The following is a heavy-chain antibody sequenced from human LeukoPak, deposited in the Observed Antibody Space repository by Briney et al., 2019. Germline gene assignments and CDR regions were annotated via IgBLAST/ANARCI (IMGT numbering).Heavy chain of an antibody. V-gene: IGHV4-59*01. CDR3: ARGQGGGIDY. J-gene: IGHJ4*02. D-gene: IGHD3-16*01. Sequence: SGTLSLTCTVSGGSISSYYWSWIRQPPGKGLEWIGYIYYDGSANYNPTLKSRVPISVDTAKKHFSLKRTSVTAAETAVYYCARGQGGGIDYWGRGALVTVS. CDR2: IYYDGSA. CDR1: GGSISSYY.